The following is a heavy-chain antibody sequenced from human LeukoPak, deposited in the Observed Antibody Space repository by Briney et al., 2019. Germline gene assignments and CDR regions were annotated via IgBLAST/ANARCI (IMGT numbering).Heavy chain of an antibody. CDR2: ISWNSGSI. CDR3: AKDITDFWSGYYYSDY. Sequence: SGGSLRLSCAASGFTFDDYAMHWVRQAPGKGLEWVSGISWNSGSIGYADSVKGRFTISRDNAKNSLYLQMNSLRAEDTALYYCAKDITDFWSGYYYSDYWGQGTLVTVSS. J-gene: IGHJ4*02. CDR1: GFTFDDYA. D-gene: IGHD3-3*01. V-gene: IGHV3-9*01.